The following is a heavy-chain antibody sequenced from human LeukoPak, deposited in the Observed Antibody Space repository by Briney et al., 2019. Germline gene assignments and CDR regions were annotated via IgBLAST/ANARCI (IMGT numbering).Heavy chain of an antibody. D-gene: IGHD6-13*01. CDR3: AREGSRWAFDY. CDR1: GFTLSSYG. CDR2: IWYDGSNK. J-gene: IGHJ4*02. V-gene: IGHV3-33*01. Sequence: GGSLRLSWAASGFTLSSYGMHWVRQAPGKGLEWVAVIWYDGSNKYYVDSVKGRFTISRDNSKNTLYLQMNSLRAEDTAVYYCAREGSRWAFDYWGQGTLVTVSS.